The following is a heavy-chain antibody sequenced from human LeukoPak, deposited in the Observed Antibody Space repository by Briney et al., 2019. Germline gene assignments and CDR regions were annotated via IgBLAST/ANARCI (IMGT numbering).Heavy chain of an antibody. CDR1: GGSISSSSYY. Sequence: SETLSLTCTVSGGSISSSSYYWGWIRQPPGKGLEWIGSIYYSGSTYYNPSLKSRVTISVDTSKNQFSLKLSSVTAADTAVYYCARHRKDIVVVPAAIFLPPFQHWGQGTLVTVSS. J-gene: IGHJ1*01. D-gene: IGHD2-2*01. CDR2: IYYSGST. CDR3: ARHRKDIVVVPAAIFLPPFQH. V-gene: IGHV4-39*01.